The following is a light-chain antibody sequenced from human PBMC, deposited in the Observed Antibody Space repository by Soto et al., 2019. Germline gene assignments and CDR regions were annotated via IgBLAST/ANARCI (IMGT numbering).Light chain of an antibody. Sequence: EAVVTQSPATLSLSPGERATLSCRASQSVSTRLEWYQQKPGQAPRLLINSASNRATGIPARFSGSGSGTDFTLTISSLEAEDFAVYYCHQSSNWPYTFGQGTKVDIK. V-gene: IGKV3-11*01. CDR3: HQSSNWPYT. CDR1: QSVSTR. J-gene: IGKJ2*01. CDR2: SAS.